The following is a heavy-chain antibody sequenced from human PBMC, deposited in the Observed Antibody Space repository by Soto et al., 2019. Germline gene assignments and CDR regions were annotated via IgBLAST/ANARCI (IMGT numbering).Heavy chain of an antibody. CDR3: AKDITIFGVVIRGLFDY. D-gene: IGHD3-3*01. V-gene: IGHV3-9*01. CDR1: GFTFDDYA. J-gene: IGHJ4*02. CDR2: ISWNSGSI. Sequence: ESGGGLVQPGRSLRLSCAASGFTFDDYAMHWVRQAPGKGLEWVSGISWNSGSIGYADSVKGRFTISRDNAKNSLYLQMNSLRAEDTALYYCAKDITIFGVVIRGLFDYWGQGTLVTVSS.